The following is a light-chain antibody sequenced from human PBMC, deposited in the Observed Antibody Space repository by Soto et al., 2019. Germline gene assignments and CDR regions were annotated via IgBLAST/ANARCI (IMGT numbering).Light chain of an antibody. CDR1: SSDVGGYNY. CDR2: EVS. CDR3: SSYTSSSTLE. J-gene: IGLJ3*02. Sequence: SALTQPASVSGSPGQSITISCTGTSSDVGGYNYVSWYQQHPGKAPKLMIYEVSNRPSGVSNRFSGSKSGNTAALTISGRQAEDEADYYCSSYTSSSTLEFGGGTKLTVL. V-gene: IGLV2-14*01.